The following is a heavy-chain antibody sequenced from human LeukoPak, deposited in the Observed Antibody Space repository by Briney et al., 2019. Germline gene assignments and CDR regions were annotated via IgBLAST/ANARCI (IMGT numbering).Heavy chain of an antibody. D-gene: IGHD7-27*01. CDR1: GFTFSDYW. CDR3: ARGDWGPDY. CDR2: ISNDGNTI. Sequence: GGSLRLSCEVSGFTFSDYWMDWVRQPAGKGLEWVSHISNDGNTINYADSVKGRFTISRDNANNILYLQMHGLRADDSAVYFCARGDWGPDYWGQGTPVTVSS. J-gene: IGHJ4*02. V-gene: IGHV3-74*01.